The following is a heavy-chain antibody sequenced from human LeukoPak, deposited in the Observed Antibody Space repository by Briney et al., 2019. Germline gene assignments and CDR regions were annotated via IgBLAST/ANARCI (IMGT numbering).Heavy chain of an antibody. V-gene: IGHV4-59*12. CDR1: SGATSNYY. D-gene: IGHD6-19*01. Sequence: SETLSLTCTTSSGATSNYYWNWIRQPPGKGLEWIGYVHYSGSTRFNPSLKSRVTISVDTSNNQFSLKLSSVTAADTAVYYCACSMSSDWNYYNAMDVWGQGTTVTVPS. J-gene: IGHJ6*02. CDR3: ACSMSSDWNYYNAMDV. CDR2: VHYSGST.